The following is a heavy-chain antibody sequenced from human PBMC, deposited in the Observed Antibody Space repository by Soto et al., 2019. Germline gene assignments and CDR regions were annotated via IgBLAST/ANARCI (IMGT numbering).Heavy chain of an antibody. CDR1: GGSVNGYY. V-gene: IGHV4-34*01. CDR2: INHTGGT. J-gene: IGHJ5*02. D-gene: IGHD3-3*01. Sequence: SLTCAVYGGSVNGYYWNWIRQPPGKGLKWIGEINHTGGTHYNPSLKSRVTMSVDTSKNQFSLRLSSVTAADTAIYYCATRITVFGLLIPPFDPWGQGTQVTVSS. CDR3: ATRITVFGLLIPPFDP.